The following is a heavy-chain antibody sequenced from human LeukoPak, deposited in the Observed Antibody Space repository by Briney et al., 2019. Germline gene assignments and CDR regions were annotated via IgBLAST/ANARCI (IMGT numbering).Heavy chain of an antibody. Sequence: PGRSLRLSCAASGFTFSSYAMSWVRQAPGKGLGWVSAISGSGGSTYYADSVKGRFTISRDNSKNTLYLQMNSLRAEHTAVLYCAKESLHGSGSYYDYFDYWGQGTLVTVSS. D-gene: IGHD3-10*01. CDR2: ISGSGGST. CDR3: AKESLHGSGSYYDYFDY. J-gene: IGHJ4*02. V-gene: IGHV3-23*01. CDR1: GFTFSSYA.